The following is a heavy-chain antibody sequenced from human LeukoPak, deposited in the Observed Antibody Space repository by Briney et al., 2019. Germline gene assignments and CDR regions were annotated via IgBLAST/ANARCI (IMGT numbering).Heavy chain of an antibody. CDR1: GFTFSSYG. D-gene: IGHD1-26*01. CDR2: ISYDGSNK. CDR3: ARLRVVWDLDDAFDI. V-gene: IGHV3-30*03. Sequence: GGSLRLSCAASGFTFSSYGMHWVRQAPGKGLEWVAVISYDGSNKYYADSVKGRFTISRDNSKNTLYLQMSSLRAEDTALYYCARLRVVWDLDDAFDIWGQGTMVIVSS. J-gene: IGHJ3*02.